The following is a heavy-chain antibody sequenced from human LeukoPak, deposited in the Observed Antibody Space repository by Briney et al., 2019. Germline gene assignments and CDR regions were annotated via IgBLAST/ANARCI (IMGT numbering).Heavy chain of an antibody. J-gene: IGHJ4*02. Sequence: GGSLRLSCAASGFTFSSSWMTWVRQAPGKGLEWVANIKPDGSEGSYVVSVKGRFTISRDNAKNSLFLQMISLRAEDTAVYYCARDRGYKSLDYWGQGALVTVSS. D-gene: IGHD3-10*01. V-gene: IGHV3-7*04. CDR3: ARDRGYKSLDY. CDR1: GFTFSSSW. CDR2: IKPDGSEG.